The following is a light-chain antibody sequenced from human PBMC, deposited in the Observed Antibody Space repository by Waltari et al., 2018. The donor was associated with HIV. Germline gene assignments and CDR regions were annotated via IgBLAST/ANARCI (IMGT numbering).Light chain of an antibody. Sequence: QSVLTQPPSASGTPGQRVTISCSGTTSTVGSNFVSWYQQLPGTAPKLLIYRVNRRPSGAPDLFSGSKSGASASLAISGLRSEDESDYYCATWDGSLGGAYVFGAGTKVSVL. J-gene: IGLJ1*01. V-gene: IGLV1-47*01. CDR2: RVN. CDR1: TSTVGSNF. CDR3: ATWDGSLGGAYV.